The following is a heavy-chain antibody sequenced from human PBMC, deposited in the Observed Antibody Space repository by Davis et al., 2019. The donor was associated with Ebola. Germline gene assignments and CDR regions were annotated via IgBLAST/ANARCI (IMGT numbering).Heavy chain of an antibody. D-gene: IGHD2-2*01. V-gene: IGHV3-15*01. CDR3: TADVVPAATRGVYYYYYYMDV. CDR2: IKSKTDGGTT. J-gene: IGHJ6*03. Sequence: GESLKISCAASGFTFSTYWMTWVRQAPGKGLEWVGRIKSKTDGGTTDYAALVKGRFTISRDDSKNTLYLQMNSLKTEDSAVYYCTADVVPAATRGVYYYYYYMDVWGKGTTVTVSS. CDR1: GFTFSTYW.